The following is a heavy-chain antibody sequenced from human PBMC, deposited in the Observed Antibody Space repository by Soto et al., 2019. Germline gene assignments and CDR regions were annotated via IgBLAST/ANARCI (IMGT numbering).Heavy chain of an antibody. CDR3: AKDLSSAPKDYSYYDDMDA. D-gene: IGHD6-19*01. V-gene: IGHV3-23*01. CDR1: GFTFSTYA. CDR2: INSGGST. J-gene: IGHJ6*02. Sequence: PGGSLRLSCAASGFTFSTYALTWVRQAAGKGLEWVSVINSGGSTNFADSVKGRFTVSRDNSKNTLYLQMNSLRAENTAIYYCAKDLSSAPKDYSYYDDMDAWGQGTTVTVSS.